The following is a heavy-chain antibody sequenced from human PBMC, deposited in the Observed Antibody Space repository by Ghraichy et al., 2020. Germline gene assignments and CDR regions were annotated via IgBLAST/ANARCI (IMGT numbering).Heavy chain of an antibody. J-gene: IGHJ4*02. CDR3: ARHGSGHDYNLVY. V-gene: IGHV3-66*04. D-gene: IGHD5-24*01. Sequence: RGSLRLSCAASGFTISNYAMSWVRQAPGKGLEWVSIIYSGGSTYYADSVKGRFTISRDNSKNSLYLQMNSLRAEDTAVYYCARHGSGHDYNLVYWGQGTLVTVSS. CDR1: GFTISNYA. CDR2: IYSGGST.